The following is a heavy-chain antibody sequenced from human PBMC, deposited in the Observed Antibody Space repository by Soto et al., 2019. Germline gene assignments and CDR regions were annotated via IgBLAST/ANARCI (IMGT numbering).Heavy chain of an antibody. V-gene: IGHV3-30-3*01. CDR3: ARPHPKWIQLWACAY. J-gene: IGHJ4*02. Sequence: QVQLVESGGGVVQPGRSLRLSCAASGFTLSDYAMHWVRQAPGKGLEWVALMSYDGSNKYYADSVEGRFTISRDNSKNTLYLQMNSLRAEDAGIYYCARPHPKWIQLWACAYWGQGILVTVSS. CDR1: GFTLSDYA. D-gene: IGHD5-18*01. CDR2: MSYDGSNK.